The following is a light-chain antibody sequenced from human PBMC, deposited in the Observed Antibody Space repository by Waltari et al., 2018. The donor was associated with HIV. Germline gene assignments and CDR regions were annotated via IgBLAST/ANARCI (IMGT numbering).Light chain of an antibody. V-gene: IGKV3-15*01. J-gene: IGKJ1*01. CDR1: QNIATN. CDR2: GAA. Sequence: EIVMTQSPATLSVSPGERATLSCRASQNIATNLAWYQQKPGQAPRLLIYGAATRATGIPARFSGSGAGTEFTLAISSLQAEDFAVYYCQQYDTWPPKTFGQGTKVEIK. CDR3: QQYDTWPPKT.